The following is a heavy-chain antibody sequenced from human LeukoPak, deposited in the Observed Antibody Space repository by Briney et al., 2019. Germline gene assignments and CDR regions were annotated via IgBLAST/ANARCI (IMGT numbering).Heavy chain of an antibody. V-gene: IGHV1-18*01. D-gene: IGHD3-22*01. CDR3: ARVGESMVVAL. CDR1: GYTFTSYG. Sequence: GASVKVSCKASGYTFTSYGISWVRQAPGQGLEWMGWVSAYNGNTNYAQKLQGRVTMTTDTSTSTAYLEPRSLRSDDTAVYYCARVGESMVVALWGQGTLVTVSS. J-gene: IGHJ4*02. CDR2: VSAYNGNT.